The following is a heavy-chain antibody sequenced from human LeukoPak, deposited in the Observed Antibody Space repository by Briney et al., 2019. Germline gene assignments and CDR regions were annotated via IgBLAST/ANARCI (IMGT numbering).Heavy chain of an antibody. V-gene: IGHV1-24*01. CDR3: ATDHQWQLLGY. CDR2: VDPEDDKN. CDR1: GNTLSELS. D-gene: IGHD1-26*01. J-gene: IGHJ4*02. Sequence: GASVEVSCKVSGNTLSELSMHWVRQAPGKGLEWMGGVDPEDDKNIYAQKFQGRVTMTEDTSTDTAYMELSNLRSEDTAVYYCATDHQWQLLGYWGQGTLVTVSS.